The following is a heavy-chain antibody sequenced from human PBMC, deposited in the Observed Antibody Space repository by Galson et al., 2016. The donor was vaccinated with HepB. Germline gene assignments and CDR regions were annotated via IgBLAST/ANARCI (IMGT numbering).Heavy chain of an antibody. D-gene: IGHD1-7*01. CDR2: MDPDSGNT. J-gene: IGHJ5*02. CDR1: GYTFTSYD. Sequence: SVKVSCKASGYTFTSYDINWVRQATGQGLEWMGWMDPDSGNTGYAQKFQGRVTMTRDTSISTAYMELSSLRSEDTAVYYCARNPSRTRDFDPWGQGTLVTVSS. CDR3: ARNPSRTRDFDP. V-gene: IGHV1-8*01.